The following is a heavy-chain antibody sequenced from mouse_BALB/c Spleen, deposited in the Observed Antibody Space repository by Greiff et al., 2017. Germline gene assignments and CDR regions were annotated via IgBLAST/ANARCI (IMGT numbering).Heavy chain of an antibody. CDR2: INPSNGGT. V-gene: IGHV1S81*02. J-gene: IGHJ2*01. CDR1: GYTFTSYY. D-gene: IGHD2-9*01. Sequence: VQLQESGAELVKPGASVKLSCKASGYTFTSYYMYWVKQRPGQGLEWIGEINPSNGGTNFNEKFKSKATLTVDKSSSTAYMQLSSLTSEDSAVYYCTRSYYGSYFDYWGQGTTLTVSS. CDR3: TRSYYGSYFDY.